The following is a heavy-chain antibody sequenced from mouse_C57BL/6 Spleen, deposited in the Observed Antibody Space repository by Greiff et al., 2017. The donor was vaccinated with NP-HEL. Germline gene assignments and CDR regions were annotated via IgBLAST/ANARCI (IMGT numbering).Heavy chain of an antibody. CDR1: GYSITSGYY. D-gene: IGHD1-1*01. Sequence: VQLQQSGPGLVKPSQSLSLTCSVTGYSITSGYYWNWIRQFPGNQLEWMGYISYDGSNNYNPSLKNRIPITREPSKNQFFLKLNSVTTEDTATYDCARRYYGSSSYWYFDVWGTGTTVTVSS. J-gene: IGHJ1*03. V-gene: IGHV3-6*01. CDR3: ARRYYGSSSYWYFDV. CDR2: ISYDGSN.